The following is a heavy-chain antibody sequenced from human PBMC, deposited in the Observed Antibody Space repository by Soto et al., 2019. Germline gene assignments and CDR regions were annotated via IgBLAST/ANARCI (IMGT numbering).Heavy chain of an antibody. Sequence: QVQLQQWGAGLLKPSETLSLTCAVYGGSFSGYYWSWIRQPPGKGLEWIGEINHSGSTNYNPSLKSRVTISVDTSTNQFSLKLSSVTAADTAVYYCARGFAPRGYSYGLDYWGQGTLVTVSS. V-gene: IGHV4-34*01. CDR3: ARGFAPRGYSYGLDY. J-gene: IGHJ4*02. CDR1: GGSFSGYY. CDR2: INHSGST. D-gene: IGHD5-18*01.